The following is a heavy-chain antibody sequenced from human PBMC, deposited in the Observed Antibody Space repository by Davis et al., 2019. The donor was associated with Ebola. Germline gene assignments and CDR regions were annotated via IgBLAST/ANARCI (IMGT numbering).Heavy chain of an antibody. CDR2: ISSSGSTI. CDR1: GFTFSSYE. CDR3: ARDRWVANIHEGPFDG. V-gene: IGHV3-48*03. J-gene: IGHJ4*02. D-gene: IGHD4/OR15-4a*01. Sequence: GESLKISCAASGFTFSSYEMNWVRQAPGKGLEWVSYISSSGSTIYYADSVKGRFTISRDNAKNSLYLQMNSLRAEDTAVYYCARDRWVANIHEGPFDGWGQGTLVTVSS.